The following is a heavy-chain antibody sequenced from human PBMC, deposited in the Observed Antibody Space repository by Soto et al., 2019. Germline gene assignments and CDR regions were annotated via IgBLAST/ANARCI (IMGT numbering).Heavy chain of an antibody. CDR3: ARCHRGLRCHLDS. V-gene: IGHV1-69*06. J-gene: IGHJ4*02. CDR2: IVPLFRTT. D-gene: IGHD4-17*01. Sequence: QVQLVQSGAEAKKPGSSVKVSCKTSGGTFSSYAISWVRQAPGQGLEWMGGIVPLFRTTNYAQKFQGRVTITADTSTYTVYMELSGLRSGDTAVYYCARCHRGLRCHLDSWGQGTLVTVSS. CDR1: GGTFSSYA.